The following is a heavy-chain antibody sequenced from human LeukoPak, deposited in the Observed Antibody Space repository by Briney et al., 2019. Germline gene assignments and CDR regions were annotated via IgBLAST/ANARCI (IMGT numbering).Heavy chain of an antibody. D-gene: IGHD3-10*01. J-gene: IGHJ6*02. CDR1: GYTLTELS. CDR2: FDPEDGET. CDR3: ATALYGSGSYSLTPGYYYYGMDV. Sequence: GASVKVSCKVSGYTLTELSMHWVRQAPGKGLEWMGGFDPEDGETIYAQKFQGRVTMTEDTSTDTANMELSSLRSEDTAVYYCATALYGSGSYSLTPGYYYYGMDVWGQGTTVTVSS. V-gene: IGHV1-24*01.